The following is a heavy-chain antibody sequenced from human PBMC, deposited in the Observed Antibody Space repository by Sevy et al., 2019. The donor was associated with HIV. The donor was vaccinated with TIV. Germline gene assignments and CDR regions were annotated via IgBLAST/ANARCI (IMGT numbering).Heavy chain of an antibody. Sequence: ASVKVSCKASGGTFSSYAISWVRQAPGQGLEWMGGLIPIFGTANYAQKFQGRVTITAEESTSTAYMERRSLRSEDTAVYYCARERQQLVLWSSFDYWGQGTLVTVSS. J-gene: IGHJ4*02. CDR3: ARERQQLVLWSSFDY. V-gene: IGHV1-69*13. CDR2: LIPIFGTA. CDR1: GGTFSSYA. D-gene: IGHD6-13*01.